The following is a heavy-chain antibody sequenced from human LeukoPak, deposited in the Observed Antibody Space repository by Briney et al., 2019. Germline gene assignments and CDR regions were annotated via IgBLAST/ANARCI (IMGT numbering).Heavy chain of an antibody. J-gene: IGHJ5*02. CDR1: GYSISSGYY. Sequence: SETLSLTCAVSGYSISSGYYWGWIRQPPGKGLEWIGSIYHSGSTYYNPSLKSRVTISVDTSKSQFSLKLSSVTAADTAVYYCARHLRYCSSTSCYSVWFDPWGQGTLVTVSS. CDR2: IYHSGST. CDR3: ARHLRYCSSTSCYSVWFDP. V-gene: IGHV4-38-2*01. D-gene: IGHD2-2*02.